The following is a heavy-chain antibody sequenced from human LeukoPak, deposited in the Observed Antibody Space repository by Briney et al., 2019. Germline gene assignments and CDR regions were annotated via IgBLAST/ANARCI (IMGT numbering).Heavy chain of an antibody. D-gene: IGHD2-2*02. Sequence: GGSLRLSCAASGFTFSSYGMHWVRQAPGKGLGWVAFIRYDGSNKYYADSVKGRFTISRDNSKNTLYLQMNSLRAEDTAVYYCAKDLRYCSSTSCYKYGVFDYWGQGTLVTVSS. J-gene: IGHJ4*02. CDR3: AKDLRYCSSTSCYKYGVFDY. CDR1: GFTFSSYG. CDR2: IRYDGSNK. V-gene: IGHV3-30*02.